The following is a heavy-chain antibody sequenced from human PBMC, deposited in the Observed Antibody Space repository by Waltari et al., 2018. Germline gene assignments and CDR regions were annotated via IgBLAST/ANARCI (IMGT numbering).Heavy chain of an antibody. Sequence: EVQLVESGGGLVQPGRSLRLSCTTSGFNFGAFAMTWVRQAPGKGLEGVGFIRSKAYGGTTEYAASVKGRFTISRDDSKSIAYLQMNSLKTEDTAVYYCTAGATCGYWGQGTLVTVSS. CDR3: TAGATCGY. V-gene: IGHV3-49*04. CDR1: GFNFGAFA. D-gene: IGHD1-26*01. J-gene: IGHJ4*02. CDR2: IRSKAYGGTT.